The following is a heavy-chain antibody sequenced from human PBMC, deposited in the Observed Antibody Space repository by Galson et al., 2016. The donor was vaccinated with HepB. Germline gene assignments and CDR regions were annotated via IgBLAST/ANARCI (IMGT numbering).Heavy chain of an antibody. V-gene: IGHV3-33*01. CDR2: IWYDGTKK. D-gene: IGHD3-10*01. CDR1: GFTFNTYA. Sequence: SLRLSCAASGFTFNTYAMHWVRQAPGKGLEWVATIWYDGTKKYSADSVKGRVTISRDNSGNTLYLRMSSLRVDDTAVYYCARDRRYYGSGRSSLDVWGQGTTVTVSS. CDR3: ARDRRYYGSGRSSLDV. J-gene: IGHJ6*02.